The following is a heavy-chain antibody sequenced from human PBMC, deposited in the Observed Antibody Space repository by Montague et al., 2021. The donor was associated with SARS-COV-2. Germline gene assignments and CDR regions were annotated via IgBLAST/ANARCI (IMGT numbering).Heavy chain of an antibody. CDR1: GGSISSYY. CDR3: ARGFDI. CDR2: IYYSGST. V-gene: IGHV4-59*01. Sequence: SETLSLTCTVSGGSISSYYWSWIRQPPGKGLEWIGYIYYSGSTNYNPSLKSRVTISVDTSKNQFSLKLSSVTAAETAVYYCARGFDIWGQGTMVTVSS. J-gene: IGHJ3*02.